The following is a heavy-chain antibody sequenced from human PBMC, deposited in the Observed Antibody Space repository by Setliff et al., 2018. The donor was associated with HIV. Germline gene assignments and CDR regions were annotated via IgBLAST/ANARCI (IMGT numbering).Heavy chain of an antibody. D-gene: IGHD3-3*02. CDR1: DYIFLSYG. CDR3: ARDAWVEFLEWTFYGMDV. Sequence: ASVKVSCKTSDYIFLSYGISWVRQAPGQGLEWMGWVRPYNGDTKYAQKFQGRVTMTTDTSARTGYMELRNLRSDDTAVYFCARDAWVEFLEWTFYGMDVWGQGTTVTVSS. J-gene: IGHJ6*02. V-gene: IGHV1-18*01. CDR2: VRPYNGDT.